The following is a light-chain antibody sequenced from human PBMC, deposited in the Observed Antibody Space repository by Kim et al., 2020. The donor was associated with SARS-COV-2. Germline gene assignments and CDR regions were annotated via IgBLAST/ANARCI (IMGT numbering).Light chain of an antibody. J-gene: IGLJ2*01. Sequence: GQSLTISCTGTSSYVGSYNLVSWYQQHPGKAPKLMIYEVSKRPSGVSNRFSGSKSGNTASLTISGLQAEDEADYYCCSYAGSSVVVFGGGTQLTVL. CDR1: SSYVGSYNL. V-gene: IGLV2-23*02. CDR2: EVS. CDR3: CSYAGSSVVV.